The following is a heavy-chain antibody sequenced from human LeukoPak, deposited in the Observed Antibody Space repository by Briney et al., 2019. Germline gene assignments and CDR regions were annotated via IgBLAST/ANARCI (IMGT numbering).Heavy chain of an antibody. V-gene: IGHV3-23*01. CDR2: ISSTDAGT. Sequence: PGGSLRLSCAASGFSLSSYAMSWVRQAPGKGLEWVSAISSTDAGTYYADSVKGRFTISRDNSKHTLYLQMNSLRAEDTAVYYCAKLGEGGSGSYYGYYMDVWGKGTTVTISS. CDR1: GFSLSSYA. J-gene: IGHJ6*03. D-gene: IGHD3-10*01. CDR3: AKLGEGGSGSYYGYYMDV.